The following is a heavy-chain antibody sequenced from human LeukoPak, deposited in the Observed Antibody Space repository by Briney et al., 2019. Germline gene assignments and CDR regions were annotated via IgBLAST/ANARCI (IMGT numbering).Heavy chain of an antibody. Sequence: SVKVSCKASGGTFSSYTISWVRQAPGQGLEWMGRIIPILGIANYAQKFQGRVTITADKSTSTAYKELSSLRSEDTAVYYCARNVGATTGEYFQHWGQGTLVTVSS. CDR3: ARNVGATTGEYFQH. V-gene: IGHV1-69*02. J-gene: IGHJ1*01. CDR2: IIPILGIA. D-gene: IGHD1-26*01. CDR1: GGTFSSYT.